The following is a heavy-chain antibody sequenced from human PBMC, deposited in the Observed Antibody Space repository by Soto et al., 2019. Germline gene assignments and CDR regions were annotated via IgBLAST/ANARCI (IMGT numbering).Heavy chain of an antibody. V-gene: IGHV4-61*01. Sequence: VQLQESGPGLVKPSETLSLTCIVSGGSVRSGSYFWSWVRQPPGKGLEWMGYIYYSGSTNYSPSLKSRVTISVDTSKNQFSLKLNSVTAADTAVYYCARVPEGAAAPNWFDPWGQGTLVTVSS. J-gene: IGHJ5*02. CDR1: GGSVRSGSYF. CDR2: IYYSGST. CDR3: ARVPEGAAAPNWFDP. D-gene: IGHD6-13*01.